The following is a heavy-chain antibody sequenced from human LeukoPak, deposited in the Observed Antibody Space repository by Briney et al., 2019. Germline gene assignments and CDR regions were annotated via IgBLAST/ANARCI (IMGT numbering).Heavy chain of an antibody. Sequence: GGSLRLSCAASGFTFSTYWMTWVRQAPGKGLEWVANIKEDGSQKYYVDSVKGRFIISRDNAKNSLYLQMDSLRAEDTAVYYCARDTGCAGGTCFSFYDYWGQGTLVTVSS. D-gene: IGHD2-15*01. CDR2: IKEDGSQK. J-gene: IGHJ4*02. V-gene: IGHV3-7*01. CDR3: ARDTGCAGGTCFSFYDY. CDR1: GFTFSTYW.